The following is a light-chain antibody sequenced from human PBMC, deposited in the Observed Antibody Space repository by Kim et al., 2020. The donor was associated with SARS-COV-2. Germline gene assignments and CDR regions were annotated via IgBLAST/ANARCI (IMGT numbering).Light chain of an antibody. V-gene: IGKV3-15*01. CDR1: QSVNVY. CDR3: QQYNDWPLT. Sequence: EIVMTQSPATLSVSPGERATLSCRASQSVNVYLAWYQQKSGQAPRLLIYGASTRATRIPVRFSGSGSGTEFTLTISSLQSEDFAAYYCQQYNDWPLTFGQGTRLEIK. CDR2: GAS. J-gene: IGKJ5*01.